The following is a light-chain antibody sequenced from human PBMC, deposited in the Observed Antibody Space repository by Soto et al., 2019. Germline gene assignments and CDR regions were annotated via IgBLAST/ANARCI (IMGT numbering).Light chain of an antibody. CDR3: QQYGSSWT. CDR1: QSGSTNY. CDR2: TTS. Sequence: EIVLTQSPGTLSLSPGERATLSCRASQSGSTNYIAWYQQKPGQAPRLLIYTTSNRATGIPDRFSGSGSGTDFTLTISRLEPEDFTVYYCQQYGSSWTFGQGTKLEIK. J-gene: IGKJ1*01. V-gene: IGKV3-20*01.